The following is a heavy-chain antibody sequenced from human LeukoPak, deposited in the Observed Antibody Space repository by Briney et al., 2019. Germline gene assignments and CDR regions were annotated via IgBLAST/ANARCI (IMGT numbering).Heavy chain of an antibody. Sequence: GGSLRLSCAASGFTFSSYAMSWVRQAPGKGLEWVSAISGSGGSTYYADSVKGRFTISRDNSKNTLCLQMNSLRAEDTAVYYCAKAGGFYCSGGSCYAHLFDYWGQGTLVTVSS. D-gene: IGHD2-15*01. V-gene: IGHV3-23*01. CDR1: GFTFSSYA. J-gene: IGHJ4*02. CDR3: AKAGGFYCSGGSCYAHLFDY. CDR2: ISGSGGST.